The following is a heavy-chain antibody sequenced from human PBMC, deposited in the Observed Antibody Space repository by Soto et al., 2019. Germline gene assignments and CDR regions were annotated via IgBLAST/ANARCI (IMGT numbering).Heavy chain of an antibody. D-gene: IGHD4-17*01. CDR3: ARAPYGDTLDY. V-gene: IGHV6-1*01. CDR1: GDSVSSNSVV. CDR2: AYYRSKWYS. Sequence: SQTLSLTCAISGDSVSSNSVVWNWIRQSPSRGLEWLGRAYYRSKWYSDYAVSVKSRITINPDTSKNKFSLQLDSVTPEDTAVYYCARAPYGDTLDYWGQGTLVTVSS. J-gene: IGHJ4*02.